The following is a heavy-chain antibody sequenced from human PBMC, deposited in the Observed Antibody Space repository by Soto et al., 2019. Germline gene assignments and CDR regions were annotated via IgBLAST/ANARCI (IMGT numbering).Heavy chain of an antibody. Sequence: QVQLVQSGAEVKKPGASVKVSCKASGYTFTGYYMHWVRQAPGQGLEWMGWINPNSGGTNYAQKLQCWVTMTRDTSISAAYMELSRLRSDDTAVYYCARGITMVRGVLLDAFDIWGQGTIVTVSS. CDR3: ARGITMVRGVLLDAFDI. V-gene: IGHV1-2*04. D-gene: IGHD3-10*01. J-gene: IGHJ3*02. CDR1: GYTFTGYY. CDR2: INPNSGGT.